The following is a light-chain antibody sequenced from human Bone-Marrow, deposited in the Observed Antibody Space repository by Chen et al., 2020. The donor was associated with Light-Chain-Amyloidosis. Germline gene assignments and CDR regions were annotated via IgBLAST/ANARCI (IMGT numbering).Light chain of an antibody. Sequence: QSALTQPASVSGSPGQSITISCTGTSSDVGGDNHVSWYQQHPDKAPKLMIYEVTNRPSWVPDLCSGSQADNTASLTISGLQTEDEADYFGSSYTITNTLVFGRGTRVTVL. J-gene: IGLJ1*01. CDR2: EVT. CDR1: SSDVGGDNH. V-gene: IGLV2-14*01. CDR3: SSYTITNTLV.